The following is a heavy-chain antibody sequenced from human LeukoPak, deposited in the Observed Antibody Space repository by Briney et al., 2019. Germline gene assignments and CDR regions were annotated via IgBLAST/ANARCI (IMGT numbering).Heavy chain of an antibody. CDR2: ISYEGSNK. Sequence: GGSLRLSCAASGFTFSSYGMHLVRQAPGKGLEWVAVISYEGSNKYYADSVKGRFTISRDNSKNTLFLQMNSLRAEDTAVYHCAKHSQWLGHLDYWGQGTLVTVSS. CDR1: GFTFSSYG. CDR3: AKHSQWLGHLDY. J-gene: IGHJ4*02. V-gene: IGHV3-30*18. D-gene: IGHD6-19*01.